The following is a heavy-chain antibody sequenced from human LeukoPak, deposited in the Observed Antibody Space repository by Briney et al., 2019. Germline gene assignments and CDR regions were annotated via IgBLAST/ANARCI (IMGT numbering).Heavy chain of an antibody. CDR2: ISSSSSYT. Sequence: GGSLRLSCAASGFTFSDYYMSWIRQAPGKGLELVSYISSSSSYTNYADSVKGRFTISRDNAKNSLYLQMNRLRAEDRAVYYCARAVIVGATRGHFDYWGQGTLVTVSS. V-gene: IGHV3-11*05. CDR1: GFTFSDYY. CDR3: ARAVIVGATRGHFDY. D-gene: IGHD1-26*01. J-gene: IGHJ4*02.